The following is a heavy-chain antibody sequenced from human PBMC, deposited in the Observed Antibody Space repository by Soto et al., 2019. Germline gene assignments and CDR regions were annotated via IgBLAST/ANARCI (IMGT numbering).Heavy chain of an antibody. CDR1: GGSFSGYY. CDR3: ARGLGFWSGYYIMRVHRYVNWFDP. J-gene: IGHJ5*02. Sequence: SETLSLTCAVYGGSFSGYYWSWIRQPPGKGLEWIGEINHSGSTNYNPSLKSRVTISVDTSKNQFSLKLSSVTAADTAVYYCARGLGFWSGYYIMRVHRYVNWFDPWGQGTLVTVSS. CDR2: INHSGST. D-gene: IGHD3-3*01. V-gene: IGHV4-34*01.